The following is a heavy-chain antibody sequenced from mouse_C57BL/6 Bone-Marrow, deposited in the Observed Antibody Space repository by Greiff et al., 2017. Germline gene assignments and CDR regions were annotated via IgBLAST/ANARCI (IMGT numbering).Heavy chain of an antibody. Sequence: VQLQESGPGLVKPSQSLSLTCSVTGYSITSGYYWNWIRPFPGNKLEWMGYISYDGSHNYNPSLKNRIPLPSTTSTHHVFLKLLSLTTEDTATYSCARGWLLPYWGQGTTRTVSS. CDR1: GYSITSGYY. CDR3: ARGWLLPY. CDR2: ISYDGSH. D-gene: IGHD2-3*01. J-gene: IGHJ2*01. V-gene: IGHV3-6*01.